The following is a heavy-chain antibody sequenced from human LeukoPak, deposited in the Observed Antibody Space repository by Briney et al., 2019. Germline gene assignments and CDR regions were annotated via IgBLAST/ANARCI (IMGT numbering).Heavy chain of an antibody. CDR1: GYTFTNYH. Sequence: GASVKVSCKASGYTFTNYHINWVRQATGQGLEWMGWMNPNNGDSGYAQKFQGRDTITRDTSISTSYMELRSLRSDDTAVYFCARTTSFTASGYDYWGQGTLVTVSS. CDR3: ARTTSFTASGYDY. J-gene: IGHJ4*02. CDR2: MNPNNGDS. V-gene: IGHV1-8*03. D-gene: IGHD6-25*01.